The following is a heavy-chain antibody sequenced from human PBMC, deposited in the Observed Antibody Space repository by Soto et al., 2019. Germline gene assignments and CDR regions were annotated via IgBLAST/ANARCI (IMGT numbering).Heavy chain of an antibody. CDR2: IYYSGST. D-gene: IGHD1-7*01. CDR1: GGSISSGGYY. V-gene: IGHV4-31*03. CDR3: STTKAGTNTFGI. Sequence: TSETLSLTCTVSGGSISSGGYYWSWIRQHPGKGLEWIGYIYYSGSTYYNPSLKSRVTISVDTSKNQFSLKLSSVTAADTAVYYCSTTKAGTNTFGIWGQGTMVTVSS. J-gene: IGHJ3*02.